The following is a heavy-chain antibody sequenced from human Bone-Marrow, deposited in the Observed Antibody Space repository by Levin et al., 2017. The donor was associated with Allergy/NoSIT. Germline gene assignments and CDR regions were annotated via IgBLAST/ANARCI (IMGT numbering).Heavy chain of an antibody. D-gene: IGHD1/OR15-1a*01. CDR1: GGSISSGGNY. Sequence: SQTLSLTCTVSGGSISSGGNYWSWIRQQPGKGLEWIGYIYHSGNTYYNPSLKSRVMISVDTSKNQFSLKVSSVTAADTAVYYCTREDGSTIDYWGQGILVTVPS. J-gene: IGHJ4*02. CDR3: TREDGSTIDY. V-gene: IGHV4-31*03. CDR2: IYHSGNT.